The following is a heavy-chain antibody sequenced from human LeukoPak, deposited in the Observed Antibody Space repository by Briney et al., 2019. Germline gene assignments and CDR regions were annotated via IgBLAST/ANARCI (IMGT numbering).Heavy chain of an antibody. CDR2: ISSSGSTT. V-gene: IGHV3-11*01. CDR3: AKDVDRRKWELTFDY. D-gene: IGHD1-26*01. Sequence: GGSLRLSCAASGFTFSDYYVSWIRQAPGKGLEWVSYISSSGSTTYYADSVKGRFTISRDNSKNTLYLQMNSLRAEDTAVYYCAKDVDRRKWELTFDYWGQGTLVTVSS. J-gene: IGHJ4*02. CDR1: GFTFSDYY.